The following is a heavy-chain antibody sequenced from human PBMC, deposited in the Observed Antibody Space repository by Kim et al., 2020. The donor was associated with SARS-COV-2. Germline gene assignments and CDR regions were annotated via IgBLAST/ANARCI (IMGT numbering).Heavy chain of an antibody. CDR1: GFTFSSYS. Sequence: GGSLRLSCAASGFTFSSYSMNWVRQAPGKGLEWVSYISSSSRTIYYADSVKGRFTISRENAKNSLYLQMNSLRDEDTAVYYCAGPIGFHYYYGMDFWGQGTTVTVSS. CDR3: AGPIGFHYYYGMDF. J-gene: IGHJ6*02. V-gene: IGHV3-48*02. CDR2: ISSSSRTI. D-gene: IGHD3-16*01.